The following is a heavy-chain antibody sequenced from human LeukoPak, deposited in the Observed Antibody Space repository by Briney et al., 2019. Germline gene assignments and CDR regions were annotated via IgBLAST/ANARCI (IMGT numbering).Heavy chain of an antibody. J-gene: IGHJ4*02. CDR1: GGSVSSGSYY. V-gene: IGHV4-61*01. D-gene: IGHD2-15*01. CDR3: ARGYSSGHFDY. Sequence: PSETLSLTCTVSGGSVSSGSYYWSWIRQPPGKGLEWIGHIYYSGSTNYNPSLKSRVTISVDTSKKQFSLKLSSVTAADTAVYYCARGYSSGHFDYWGQGTLVTVSS. CDR2: IYYSGST.